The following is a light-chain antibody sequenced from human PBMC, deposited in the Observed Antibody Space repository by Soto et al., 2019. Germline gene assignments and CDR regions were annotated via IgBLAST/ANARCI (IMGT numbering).Light chain of an antibody. Sequence: AIQMTQSPSSLSSSVGDRVTITCRASQGISNDLGWYQQKPGKAPKVLIYAASSIQSGVPSRFSGSGSGTQFTLTISSLQPEDSATYYCLQDYDYPWTFGQGTKVEIK. CDR2: AAS. V-gene: IGKV1-6*01. J-gene: IGKJ1*01. CDR1: QGISND. CDR3: LQDYDYPWT.